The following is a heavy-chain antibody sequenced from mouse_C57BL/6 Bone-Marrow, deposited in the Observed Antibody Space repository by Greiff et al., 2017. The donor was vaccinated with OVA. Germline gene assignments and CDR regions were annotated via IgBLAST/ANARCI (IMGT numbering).Heavy chain of an antibody. CDR2: IYPRSGNT. CDR3: ARWGWLRRGYYFDY. Sequence: QVQLKQSGAELARPGASVKLSCKASGYTFTSYGISWVKQRTGQGLEWIGEIYPRSGNTYYNEKFKGKATLTADKSSSTAYMELRSLTSEDSAVYFCARWGWLRRGYYFDYWGQGTTLTVSS. J-gene: IGHJ2*01. V-gene: IGHV1-81*01. D-gene: IGHD2-2*01. CDR1: GYTFTSYG.